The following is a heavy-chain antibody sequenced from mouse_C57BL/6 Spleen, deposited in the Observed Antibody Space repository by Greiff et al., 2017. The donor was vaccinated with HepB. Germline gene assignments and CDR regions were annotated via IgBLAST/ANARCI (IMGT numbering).Heavy chain of an antibody. CDR2: ISGGGGNT. CDR3: ARHDWDFFAY. Sequence: EVKLVESGGGLVKPGGSLKLSCAASGFTFSSYTMSWVRQTPEKRLEWVATISGGGGNTYYPDSVKGRFTISRDNAKNTLYLQMSSLRSEDTALYYCARHDWDFFAYWGQGTLVTVSA. V-gene: IGHV5-9*01. CDR1: GFTFSSYT. J-gene: IGHJ3*01. D-gene: IGHD4-1*01.